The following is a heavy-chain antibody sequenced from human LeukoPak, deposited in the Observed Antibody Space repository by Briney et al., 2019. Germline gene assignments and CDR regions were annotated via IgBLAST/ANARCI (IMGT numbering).Heavy chain of an antibody. CDR3: ARDQSGSGGWYFDY. D-gene: IGHD6-19*01. CDR1: GFTSSSYE. CDR2: ISSSGSTI. Sequence: GGSLRLSCAASGFTSSSYEMNWVRQAPGKGLEWVSYISSSGSTIYYADSVKGRFTISRDNAKNSLYLQMNSLRAEDTAVYYCARDQSGSGGWYFDYWGQGTLVTVSS. J-gene: IGHJ4*02. V-gene: IGHV3-48*03.